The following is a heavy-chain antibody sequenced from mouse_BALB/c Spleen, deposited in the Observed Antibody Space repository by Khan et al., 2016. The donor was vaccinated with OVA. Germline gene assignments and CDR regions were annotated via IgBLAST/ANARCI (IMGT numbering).Heavy chain of an antibody. V-gene: IGHV1-9*01. CDR2: ILPGSVSI. CDR3: SRGGLGRAMDY. D-gene: IGHD4-1*01. J-gene: IGHJ4*01. Sequence: VELVESGAEVMKPGASVKISCKTTGYTFSSYWIEWVKQTPGHGLEWIGEILPGSVSIKYTEKFKGKATFTAETSSNTAYIQFSSLTSEDSAVYYCSRGGLGRAMDYWGQGTSVAVSS. CDR1: GYTFSSYW.